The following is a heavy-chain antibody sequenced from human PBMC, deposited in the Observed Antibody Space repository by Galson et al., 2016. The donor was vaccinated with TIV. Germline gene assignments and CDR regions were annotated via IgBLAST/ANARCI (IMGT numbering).Heavy chain of an antibody. CDR2: FSTSGNT. J-gene: IGHJ5*01. D-gene: IGHD6-19*01. Sequence: LSLTCTVSGGSVSSGTYHWSWIRRPAGKGLEWVGRFSTSGNTNYSPSLKSRVTILVDTSKNQFSLKLSSVTAADTAVYYCARARSGWFDSWGQGTLVTVSS. CDR3: ARARSGWFDS. V-gene: IGHV4-61*02. CDR1: GGSVSSGTYH.